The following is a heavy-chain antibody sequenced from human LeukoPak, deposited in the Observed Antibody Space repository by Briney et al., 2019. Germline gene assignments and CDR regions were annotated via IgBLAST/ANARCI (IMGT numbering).Heavy chain of an antibody. Sequence: NSGGSLRLSCAASGFTFSSYSMNWVRQAPGKGLEWVSSISSSSSYIYHADSVKGRFTISRDNAKNSLYLQMNSLRAEDTAVYYCARSYPNLDYWGQGTLVTVSS. J-gene: IGHJ4*02. V-gene: IGHV3-21*01. CDR1: GFTFSSYS. CDR3: ARSYPNLDY. CDR2: ISSSSSYI.